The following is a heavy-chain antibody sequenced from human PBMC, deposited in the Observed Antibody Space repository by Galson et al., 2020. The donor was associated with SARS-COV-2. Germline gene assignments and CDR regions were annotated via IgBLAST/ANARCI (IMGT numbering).Heavy chain of an antibody. D-gene: IGHD6-6*01. V-gene: IGHV3-21*01. CDR3: AREGEQLALDF. Sequence: GESLKISCAASGFTLSGHTMMWVRQAPGKGLEWVSSISASNTYIYYADLVKGRFTISRDNAKNSVYLQMNSLRAEDTALYYCAREGEQLALDFWGQGTLVTVSS. CDR1: GFTLSGHT. CDR2: ISASNTYI. J-gene: IGHJ4*02.